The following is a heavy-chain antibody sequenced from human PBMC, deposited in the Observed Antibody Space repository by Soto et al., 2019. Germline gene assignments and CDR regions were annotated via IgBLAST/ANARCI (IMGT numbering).Heavy chain of an antibody. J-gene: IGHJ3*02. CDR1: GFTVSSKY. V-gene: IGHV3-53*01. D-gene: IGHD3-9*01. Sequence: PGGSLRLSCAASGFTVSSKYMSWVRQAPGKGLEWVSIINSGGSKSYADSVKGRFTISRDNSKNTLYLQMNSLRAEDTAVYYCAKLTYYDILTGSDAFDIWGQGTMVTVSS. CDR3: AKLTYYDILTGSDAFDI. CDR2: INSGGSK.